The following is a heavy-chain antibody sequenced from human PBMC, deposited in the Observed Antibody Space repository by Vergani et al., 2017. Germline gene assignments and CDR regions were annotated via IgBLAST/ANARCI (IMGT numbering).Heavy chain of an antibody. CDR2: IWYDGSNK. J-gene: IGHJ6*03. D-gene: IGHD6-6*01. CDR3: ARVGMGSSSSSYYYYYMDV. V-gene: IGHV3-33*01. CDR1: GFTFSSYG. Sequence: QVQLVESGGGVVQPGRSLRLSCAASGFTFSSYGMHWVRQAPGKGLEWVAVIWYDGSNKYYADSVKGRFTISRDNSKNTVYLQMSSLRAEDTAVYYCARVGMGSSSSSYYYYYMDVWGKGTTVTVSS.